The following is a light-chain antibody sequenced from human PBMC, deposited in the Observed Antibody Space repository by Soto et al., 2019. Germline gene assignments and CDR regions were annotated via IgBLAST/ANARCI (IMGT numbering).Light chain of an antibody. Sequence: DIQLTQSPSFLSASVGDRVTITCRASQGISSYLAWYQQKPGKAPKLLIYAASTLQSGVSSRFSGSGSGTDFTLTISSLQPEDFAAYFCQQLNTYPRTFGQGTKVDIK. J-gene: IGKJ1*01. CDR3: QQLNTYPRT. CDR1: QGISSY. V-gene: IGKV1-9*01. CDR2: AAS.